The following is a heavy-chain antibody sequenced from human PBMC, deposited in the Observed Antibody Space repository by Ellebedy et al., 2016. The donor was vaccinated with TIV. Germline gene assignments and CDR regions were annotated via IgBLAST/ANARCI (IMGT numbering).Heavy chain of an antibody. V-gene: IGHV3-23*01. D-gene: IGHD3-22*01. CDR3: AKGRGGGSDSSAPRYYFDY. J-gene: IGHJ4*02. Sequence: GESLKISCAASGFTFSSYAMSWVRQAPGKGLEWVSTISNTGGRTYYADSVEGRFTISRDNSKKTLYLQMNGLRAEDTAVYYCAKGRGGGSDSSAPRYYFDYWGLGTLVTVSS. CDR1: GFTFSSYA. CDR2: ISNTGGRT.